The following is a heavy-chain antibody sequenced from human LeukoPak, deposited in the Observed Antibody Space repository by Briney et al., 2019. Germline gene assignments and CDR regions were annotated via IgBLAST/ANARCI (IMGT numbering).Heavy chain of an antibody. CDR2: IYYSGST. CDR3: ARVLLDSGYEN. CDR1: GGSISSGGYY. J-gene: IGHJ4*02. D-gene: IGHD5-12*01. V-gene: IGHV4-31*03. Sequence: TSETLSLTCTVSGGSISSGGYYWSWIRQHPGKGLEWIGYIYYSGSTYYNPSLKSRVTISVDTSKNQFSLKLSSVIAADTAVYYCARVLLDSGYENWGQGTLVTVSS.